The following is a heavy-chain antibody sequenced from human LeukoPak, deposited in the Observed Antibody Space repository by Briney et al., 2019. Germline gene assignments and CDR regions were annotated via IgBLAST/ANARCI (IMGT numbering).Heavy chain of an antibody. CDR3: ARDDYYDSSGYYKPRYWYFDL. CDR1: GGTFSSYA. V-gene: IGHV1-69*05. D-gene: IGHD3-22*01. Sequence: GASVKVSCKASGGTFSSYAISWVRQAPGQGLEWMGGIIPIFGTANYAQNFQGRITITTNESPSTAYMELSSLRSEDTAVYYCARDDYYDSSGYYKPRYWYFDLWGRGNLVTVSS. CDR2: IIPIFGTA. J-gene: IGHJ2*01.